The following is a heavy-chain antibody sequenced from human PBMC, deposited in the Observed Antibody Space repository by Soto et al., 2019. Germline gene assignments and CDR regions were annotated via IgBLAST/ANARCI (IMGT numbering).Heavy chain of an antibody. V-gene: IGHV3-30-3*01. D-gene: IGHD6-13*01. Sequence: HPGGSLRLSCAASGFTFSSYAMHWVRQAPGKGLEWVAVISYDGSNKYYADSVKGRFTISRDNSKNTLYLQMNSLRAEDTAVYYCARDPAHNIAAAGPWAFDIWGQGTMVTVSS. J-gene: IGHJ3*02. CDR1: GFTFSSYA. CDR2: ISYDGSNK. CDR3: ARDPAHNIAAAGPWAFDI.